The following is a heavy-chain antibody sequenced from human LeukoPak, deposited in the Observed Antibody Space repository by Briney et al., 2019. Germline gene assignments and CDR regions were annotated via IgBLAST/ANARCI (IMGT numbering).Heavy chain of an antibody. J-gene: IGHJ4*02. CDR3: ARDRGDGYNYDY. Sequence: SQTLSPTCTVSGGSISSGSYYWSWIRQPAGKGLEWIGRIYTSGSTNYNPSLKSRVTISVDTSKNQFSLKLSSVTAADTAVYYCARDRGDGYNYDYWGQGTLVTVSS. CDR2: IYTSGST. CDR1: GGSISSGSYY. V-gene: IGHV4-61*02. D-gene: IGHD5-24*01.